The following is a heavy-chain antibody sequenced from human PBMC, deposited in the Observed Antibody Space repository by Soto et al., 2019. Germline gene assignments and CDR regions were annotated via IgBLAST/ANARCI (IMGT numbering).Heavy chain of an antibody. CDR1: GFTFSNHA. D-gene: IGHD3-22*01. J-gene: IGHJ4*02. Sequence: GGSLRLSCAASGFTFSNHAMTRVRQAPGKGLEWVSGISGNGGMTYYADSVKGRFTISRGNSKDTLFLHMNSLRVEDTAVYYCAKGRSYYHSTDYYSGVDYWGQGTLVTVSS. CDR3: AKGRSYYHSTDYYSGVDY. V-gene: IGHV3-23*01. CDR2: ISGNGGMT.